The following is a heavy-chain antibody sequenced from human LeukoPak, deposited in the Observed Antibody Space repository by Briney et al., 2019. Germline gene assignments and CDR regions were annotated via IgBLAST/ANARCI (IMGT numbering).Heavy chain of an antibody. D-gene: IGHD1-26*01. J-gene: IGHJ4*02. Sequence: GRSLRLSCAASGFTFSGYAIHWVRQAPGKGLEWVALISYDGSKKYYADSVKGRFTISRDNSKNTLYLQMNSLRTEDTAVYYCAKSYSGSYYVIDYWGQGTLVTVSS. CDR1: GFTFSGYA. CDR2: ISYDGSKK. V-gene: IGHV3-30-3*02. CDR3: AKSYSGSYYVIDY.